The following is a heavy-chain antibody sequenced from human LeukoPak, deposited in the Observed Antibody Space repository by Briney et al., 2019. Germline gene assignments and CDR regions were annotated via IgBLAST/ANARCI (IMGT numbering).Heavy chain of an antibody. CDR3: ARSRDRYWDAFDV. CDR2: IYYSGST. J-gene: IGHJ3*01. CDR1: GGSISSYY. Sequence: SETLSLTCTVSGGSISSYYWSWIRQPPGKGLEWIGYIYYSGSTNYNPSLKSRVTISVDTSKKQFSLKLSSVTAADTAVYYCARSRDRYWDAFDVWGQGTMVTVSS. V-gene: IGHV4-59*01. D-gene: IGHD1-14*01.